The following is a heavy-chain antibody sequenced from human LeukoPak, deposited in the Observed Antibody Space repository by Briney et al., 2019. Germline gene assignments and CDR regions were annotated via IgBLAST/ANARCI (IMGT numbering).Heavy chain of an antibody. CDR3: AREVNYYDSSGYYLIFDY. D-gene: IGHD3-22*01. CDR2: IYYSGST. CDR1: GGSISSSSYY. V-gene: IGHV4-39*07. Sequence: SETLSLTCTVSGGSISSSSYYWGWIRQPPGKGLECIGSIYYSGSTYYNPSLKSRVTISVDTSKNQFSLKLSSVTAADTAVYYCAREVNYYDSSGYYLIFDYWGQGTLVTVSS. J-gene: IGHJ4*02.